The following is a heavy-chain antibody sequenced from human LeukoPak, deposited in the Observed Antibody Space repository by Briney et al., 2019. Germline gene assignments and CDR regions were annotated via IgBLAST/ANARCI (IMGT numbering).Heavy chain of an antibody. J-gene: IGHJ6*02. V-gene: IGHV4-34*01. CDR1: GGSFSGYY. CDR2: INHSGST. D-gene: IGHD3-3*01. CDR3: ARGPGITIFGVVSGMDV. Sequence: SGTLSLTCAVYGGSFSGYYWSWIRQPPGKGLEWIGEINHSGSTNYNPSLKSRVTISVDTSKNQFSLKLSSVTAADTAVYYCARGPGITIFGVVSGMDVWGQGTTVTVSS.